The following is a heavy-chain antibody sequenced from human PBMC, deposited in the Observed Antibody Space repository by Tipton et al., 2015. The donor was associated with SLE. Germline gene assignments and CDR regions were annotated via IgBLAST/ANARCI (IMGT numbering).Heavy chain of an antibody. D-gene: IGHD3-3*01. V-gene: IGHV3-21*06. CDR2: ISGTADSS. CDR1: GFTFSRYA. CDR3: ARDAYDFWSATLRGYYYMDV. Sequence: SLRLSCTASGFTFSRYAMTWVRQAPGKGLEWVSVISGTADSSDRMYYTDSVKGRFTISRDNAKNSLYLQMNSLRAEDTAVYYCARDAYDFWSATLRGYYYMDVWGKGTTVTISS. J-gene: IGHJ6*03.